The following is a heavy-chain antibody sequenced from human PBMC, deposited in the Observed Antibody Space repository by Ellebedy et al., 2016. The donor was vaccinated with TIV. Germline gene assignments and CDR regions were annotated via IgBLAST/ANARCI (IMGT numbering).Heavy chain of an antibody. V-gene: IGHV3-21*01. CDR1: GFTFGRNY. D-gene: IGHD3-10*01. Sequence: GESLKISXAASGFTFGRNYMSWVRQAPGKGLEWVSSISSGGNYMYYADSVKGRFTDSRDNAQNSLELQMNSLRAEDTAVYFCAKSIPPTSRGWDAFDVWGQGTLVIVSS. J-gene: IGHJ3*01. CDR2: ISSGGNYM. CDR3: AKSIPPTSRGWDAFDV.